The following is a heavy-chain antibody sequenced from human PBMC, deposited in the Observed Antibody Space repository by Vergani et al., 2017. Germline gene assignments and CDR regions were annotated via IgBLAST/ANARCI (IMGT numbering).Heavy chain of an antibody. V-gene: IGHV1-8*01. CDR1: GYTFTSYD. J-gene: IGHJ6*03. D-gene: IGHD3-10*01. CDR2: MNPNSGNT. Sequence: QVQLVQSGAEVKKPGASVKVSCKASGYTFTSYDINWVRQATGQGLEWMGWMNPNSGNTGYAQKFQGRVTMTRNTSIITAYMELSSLRSEDTAVYYCARGLHGFNYYYYYMDVWGKGTTVTVSS. CDR3: ARGLHGFNYYYYYMDV.